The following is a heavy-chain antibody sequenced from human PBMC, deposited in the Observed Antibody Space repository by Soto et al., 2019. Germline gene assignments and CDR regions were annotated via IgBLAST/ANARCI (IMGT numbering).Heavy chain of an antibody. J-gene: IGHJ5*02. V-gene: IGHV5-10-1*03. D-gene: IGHD3-9*01. CDR3: ARQRDRIFTPWYNWFDP. Sequence: EVQLVQSGAEVKEPGESLRISCKGSGYSFTSHWIIWVRQMPGKGLEWMGRIDPTDSYVNYSPPFQGHVTISVDTSINAAYLQCSSLKASDSAIYYCARQRDRIFTPWYNWFDPWGQGTLVTVSS. CDR1: GYSFTSHW. CDR2: IDPTDSYV.